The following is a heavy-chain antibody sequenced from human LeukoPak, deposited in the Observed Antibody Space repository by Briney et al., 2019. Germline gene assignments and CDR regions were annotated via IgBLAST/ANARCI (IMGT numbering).Heavy chain of an antibody. CDR3: ASAGTTGTKGMDV. V-gene: IGHV3-21*01. CDR1: GFTFSSYS. D-gene: IGHD1-1*01. Sequence: GGSLRLSCAASGFTFSSYSMNWVRQAPGKGLEWASSISSSSSYIYYADSVKGRFTISRDNAKNSLYLQMNSLRAEDTAVYYCASAGTTGTKGMDVWGKGTTVTVSS. J-gene: IGHJ6*04. CDR2: ISSSSSYI.